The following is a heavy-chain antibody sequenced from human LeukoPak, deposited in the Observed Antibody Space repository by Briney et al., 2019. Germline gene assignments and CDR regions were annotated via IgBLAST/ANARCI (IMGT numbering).Heavy chain of an antibody. V-gene: IGHV4-34*01. CDR1: GGSISSYY. D-gene: IGHD6-13*01. CDR2: ISHSGST. CDR3: ARGIYSSSWAFDY. Sequence: PSETLSLTCTVSGGSISSYYWSWIRQPPGKGLEWIGEISHSGSTNYNPSLKSRVTISVDTSKNQFSLKLSSVTAADTAVYYCARGIYSSSWAFDYWGQGTLVTVSS. J-gene: IGHJ4*02.